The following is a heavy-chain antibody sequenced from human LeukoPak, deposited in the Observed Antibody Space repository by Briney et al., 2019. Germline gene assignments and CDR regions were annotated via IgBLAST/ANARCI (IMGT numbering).Heavy chain of an antibody. CDR1: GGSISSYY. CDR2: IYYSGYT. Sequence: SETLSLTCAVSGGSISSYYWSWIRQPPGRGLEWIGYIYYSGYTNYNPSLKSRVTISVDTSKNQFSLNLNSVTAADTAVYYCARGGDRSFDYWGQGTLVTVSS. V-gene: IGHV4-59*12. J-gene: IGHJ4*02. D-gene: IGHD3-10*01. CDR3: ARGGDRSFDY.